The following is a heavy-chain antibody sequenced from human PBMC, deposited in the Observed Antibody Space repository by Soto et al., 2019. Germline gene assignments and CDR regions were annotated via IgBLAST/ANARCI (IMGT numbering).Heavy chain of an antibody. J-gene: IGHJ4*02. CDR2: IVVGSGNT. Sequence: SVKVSCKASGFTFTSSAVQWVRQARGQRLEWIGWIVVGSGNTNYAQKFQERVTITRDMSTSTAYMELSSLRSEDTAVYYCAAGLELISGFDDWGKGTLVTVSS. CDR1: GFTFTSSA. D-gene: IGHD1-7*01. V-gene: IGHV1-58*01. CDR3: AAGLELISGFDD.